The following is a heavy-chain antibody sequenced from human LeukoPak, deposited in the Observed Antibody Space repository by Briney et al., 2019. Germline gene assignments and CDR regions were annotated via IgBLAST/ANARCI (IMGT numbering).Heavy chain of an antibody. CDR1: GFTFSSYW. Sequence: GGSLRLSCAASGFTFSSYWMSWVRQAPGKGLEWVANIKQDGSEKYYVDSVKGRFTISRDNAKNSLYLQMNSLRAEDTAVYYCAREREEGERNGGYFDYWGQGTLVTVSS. CDR2: IKQDGSEK. J-gene: IGHJ4*02. D-gene: IGHD1-1*01. V-gene: IGHV3-7*01. CDR3: AREREEGERNGGYFDY.